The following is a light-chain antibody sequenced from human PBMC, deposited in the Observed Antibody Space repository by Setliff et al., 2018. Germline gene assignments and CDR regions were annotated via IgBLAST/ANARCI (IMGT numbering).Light chain of an antibody. CDR1: SSDVGGYNY. CDR2: DVA. CDR3: CSYAGSYTYV. Sequence: QSALTQPRPVSGSPGQSVTISCTGTSSDVGGYNYVSWYQQHPGKAPKLMIYDVAKRPSGVPHRFSGSKSGNTASLTISGLQAEDEADYYCCSYAGSYTYVFGTGTKSPS. V-gene: IGLV2-11*01. J-gene: IGLJ1*01.